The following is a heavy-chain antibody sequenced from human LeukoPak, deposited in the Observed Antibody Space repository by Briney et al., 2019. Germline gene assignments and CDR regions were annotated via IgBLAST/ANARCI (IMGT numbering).Heavy chain of an antibody. CDR1: GFTLSNHW. J-gene: IGHJ3*02. Sequence: GGSLRLSCAASGFTLSNHWMRWVRQAPGKGLVWVSRISGDEIWTSYADSVRGRFIISRDKAKDTLYLQMNSLRTEDTAVYYCAREYNSGPKQTDAFDIWGQGTMVTVSS. D-gene: IGHD3-22*01. CDR2: ISGDEIWT. V-gene: IGHV3-74*01. CDR3: AREYNSGPKQTDAFDI.